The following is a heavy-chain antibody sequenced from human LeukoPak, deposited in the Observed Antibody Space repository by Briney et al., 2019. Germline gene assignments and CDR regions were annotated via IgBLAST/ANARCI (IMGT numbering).Heavy chain of an antibody. V-gene: IGHV3-43*01. CDR2: ISMDGVNT. CDR1: GFTFDYYT. CDR3: AKDSSGGSSYSYYYYYMCV. J-gene: IGHJ6*03. Sequence: GGSLRLSCAASGFTFDYYTMYWVRQGPEKGLEWVSLISMDGVNTFYADSVKGRFTISRDNSKNTLYLQMNSLRAEDTAVYYCAKDSSGGSSYSYYYYYMCVGGKGTTVTV. D-gene: IGHD2-15*01.